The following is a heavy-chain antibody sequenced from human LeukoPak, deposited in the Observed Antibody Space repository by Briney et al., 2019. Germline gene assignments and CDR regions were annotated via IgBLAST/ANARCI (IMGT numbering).Heavy chain of an antibody. CDR1: GYTFTSYA. CDR2: VNAGNGNT. Sequence: ASVKVSCKASGYTFTSYAMHWVRQAPGQRLEWMGWVNAGNGNTKYSQKFQGRVTITRDTSASTAYVELSSLRSDDTAVYYCARDLEAYCGGDCYSADTGIDYWGQGTLVTVSS. CDR3: ARDLEAYCGGDCYSADTGIDY. V-gene: IGHV1-3*01. J-gene: IGHJ4*02. D-gene: IGHD2-21*01.